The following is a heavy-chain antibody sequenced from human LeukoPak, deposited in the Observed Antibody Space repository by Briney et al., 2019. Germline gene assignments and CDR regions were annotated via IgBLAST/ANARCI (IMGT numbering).Heavy chain of an antibody. Sequence: SETLSLTCTVSGGSISSYYWSWIRQPPGKGLEWIGYIYYSGSTNYNPSLKSRVTISVDTSKNQFSLKLSSVTAADTAVYYCALSLGAGSYYTYWGQGTLVTVSS. J-gene: IGHJ4*02. CDR2: IYYSGST. CDR1: GGSISSYY. D-gene: IGHD1-26*01. V-gene: IGHV4-59*12. CDR3: ALSLGAGSYYTY.